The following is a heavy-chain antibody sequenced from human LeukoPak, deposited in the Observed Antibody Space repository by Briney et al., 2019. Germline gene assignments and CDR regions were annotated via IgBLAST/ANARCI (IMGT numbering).Heavy chain of an antibody. V-gene: IGHV7-4-1*02. CDR2: INTNTGNP. D-gene: IGHD6-13*01. J-gene: IGHJ4*02. Sequence: ASVKVSCKASGYTFTSYGISWVRQAPGQGLEWMGWINTNTGNPTYAQGFTGRFVFSLDTSVSTAYLQISSLKAEDTAVYYCARTDSSSWYGVNYFDYWGQGTLVTDSS. CDR1: GYTFTSYG. CDR3: ARTDSSSWYGVNYFDY.